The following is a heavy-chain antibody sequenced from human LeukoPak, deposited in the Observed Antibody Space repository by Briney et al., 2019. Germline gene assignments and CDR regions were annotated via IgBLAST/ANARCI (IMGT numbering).Heavy chain of an antibody. Sequence: SETLSLTCTVSGGSISSGSFYWSWVRQPAGKGLEWIGRIYSSGSINYNPSLKSRVTISGDTSKNQFSLKVSSVSGADTAVYYCARERPGGYNNYYFDYWGQGTLVTVS. V-gene: IGHV4-61*02. CDR1: GGSISSGSFY. CDR2: IYSSGSI. D-gene: IGHD5-24*01. J-gene: IGHJ4*02. CDR3: ARERPGGYNNYYFDY.